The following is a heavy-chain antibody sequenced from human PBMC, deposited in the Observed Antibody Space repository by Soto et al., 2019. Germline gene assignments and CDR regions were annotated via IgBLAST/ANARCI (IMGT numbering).Heavy chain of an antibody. CDR3: ARDLDSSIDY. CDR1: GFTFSSYG. CDR2: IWYDGSNK. D-gene: IGHD6-13*01. J-gene: IGHJ4*02. Sequence: QVQLVESGGGVVQPGRSLRLSCAASGFTFSSYGMHWVRQAPGKGLEWVAVIWYDGSNKYYAESVKGRFTISRDNSKNTLYLQMNSLRAEDTAVYYCARDLDSSIDYWGQGTLVTVSS. V-gene: IGHV3-33*01.